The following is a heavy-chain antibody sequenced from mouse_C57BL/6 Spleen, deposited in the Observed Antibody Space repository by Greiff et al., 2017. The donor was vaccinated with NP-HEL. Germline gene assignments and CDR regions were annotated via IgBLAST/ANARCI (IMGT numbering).Heavy chain of an antibody. V-gene: IGHV1-55*01. CDR1: GYTFTSYW. J-gene: IGHJ4*01. CDR3: ARGMVTTGGNYAMDY. D-gene: IGHD2-2*01. CDR2: IYPGSGST. Sequence: QVQLQQPGAELVKPGASVKMSCKASGYTFTSYWITWVKQRPGQGLEWIGDIYPGSGSTKYNEKFKSKATLTVDTSSSTAYMQLSSLTSEDSAVYYCARGMVTTGGNYAMDYWGQGTSVTVAS.